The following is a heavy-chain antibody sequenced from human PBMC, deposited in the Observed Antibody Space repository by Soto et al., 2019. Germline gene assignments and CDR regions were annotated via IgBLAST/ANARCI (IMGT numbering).Heavy chain of an antibody. Sequence: GGSLRLSCAASGFTFSSYGMHWVRQAPGKGLEWVAVIWYDGSNKYYADSVKGRFTISRDNSKNTLYLQMNSLRAEDTAVYYCARSLYYDILTGYPADLWGQGTLVTVSS. J-gene: IGHJ4*02. V-gene: IGHV3-33*01. CDR1: GFTFSSYG. CDR2: IWYDGSNK. D-gene: IGHD3-9*01. CDR3: ARSLYYDILTGYPADL.